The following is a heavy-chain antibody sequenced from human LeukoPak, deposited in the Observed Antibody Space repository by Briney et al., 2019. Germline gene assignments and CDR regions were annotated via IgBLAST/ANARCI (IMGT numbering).Heavy chain of an antibody. CDR1: GGSISSYY. D-gene: IGHD2-2*01. Sequence: SETLSLTCSVSGGSISSYYWSWIRQPAGKGLEWIGRIYTSGSTNYNPSLKSRVTISVDRSKNQFSLKLSSVTAADTAVYYCARTSVPAAILDYWGQGTLVTVSS. CDR2: IYTSGST. J-gene: IGHJ4*02. V-gene: IGHV4-4*07. CDR3: ARTSVPAAILDY.